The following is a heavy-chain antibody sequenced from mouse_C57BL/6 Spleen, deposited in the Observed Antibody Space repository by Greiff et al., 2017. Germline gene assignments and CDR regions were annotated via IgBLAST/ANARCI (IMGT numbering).Heavy chain of an antibody. CDR3: ARSHYYGSSYRYCDY. J-gene: IGHJ2*01. V-gene: IGHV1-42*01. D-gene: IGHD1-1*01. Sequence: VQLQQSGPELVKPGASVKISCKASGYSFTGYYMNWVKQSPEKSLEWIGEINPSTGGTTYNQKFKAKATLTVDKSSSTAYMQLKSLTSEDSAVYYCARSHYYGSSYRYCDYWGQGTTLTVSS. CDR1: GYSFTGYY. CDR2: INPSTGGT.